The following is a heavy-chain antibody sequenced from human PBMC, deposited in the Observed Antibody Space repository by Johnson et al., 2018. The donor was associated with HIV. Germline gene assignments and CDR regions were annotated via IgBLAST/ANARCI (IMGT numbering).Heavy chain of an antibody. J-gene: IGHJ3*02. Sequence: EVQLVESGGGLVQPGGSLRLSCAASGFTFSSYAMHWVRQAPGKGLEYVSAISSNVGSTYYANSVKGRFTISRDNSKNTLYLQMGSLRAEDMAVYYCARDGVYSSPHDSFDIWGQGTMVTVSS. CDR2: ISSNVGST. CDR1: GFTFSSYA. CDR3: ARDGVYSSPHDSFDI. V-gene: IGHV3-64*01. D-gene: IGHD6-13*01.